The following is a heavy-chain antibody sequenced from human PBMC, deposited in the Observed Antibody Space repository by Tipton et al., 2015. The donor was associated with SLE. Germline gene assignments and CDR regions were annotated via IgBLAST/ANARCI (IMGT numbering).Heavy chain of an antibody. CDR2: IHYTGST. CDR1: GGSVGNYY. D-gene: IGHD6-19*01. J-gene: IGHJ6*02. V-gene: IGHV4-59*08. CDR3: ARHEAFEGPAVGKGLDV. Sequence: TLSLTCTVSGGSVGNYYWSWIRQSPGKGLEWIGYIHYTGSTEYNPSLKSRVTISVDTSKNRFSLKLTSVTAADTAVYYCARHEAFEGPAVGKGLDVWGQGTTVTVSS.